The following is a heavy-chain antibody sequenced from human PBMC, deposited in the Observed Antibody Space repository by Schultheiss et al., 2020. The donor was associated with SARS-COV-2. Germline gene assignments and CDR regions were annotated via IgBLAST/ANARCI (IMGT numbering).Heavy chain of an antibody. CDR1: GYSFTSYW. CDR3: ARTAFRVITKPCEFDY. D-gene: IGHD3-22*01. Sequence: GGSLRLSCKGSGYSFTSYWIGWVRQMPGKGLEWMGIIYPGDSDTRYSPSFQGQVTISADKSISTAYLQWSSLKASDTAMYYCARTAFRVITKPCEFDYWGQGTLVTVSS. V-gene: IGHV5-51*01. CDR2: IYPGDSDT. J-gene: IGHJ4*02.